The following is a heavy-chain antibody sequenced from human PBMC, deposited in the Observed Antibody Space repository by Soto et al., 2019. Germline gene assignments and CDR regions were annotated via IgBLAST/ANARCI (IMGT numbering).Heavy chain of an antibody. CDR1: GGSVNSGNYY. CDR3: ARVERGTATTVVDAFDI. CDR2: MSHSGGT. D-gene: IGHD1-1*01. V-gene: IGHV4-34*01. J-gene: IGHJ3*02. Sequence: QVQLQQWGAGLLKPSETLSLTCAVFGGSVNSGNYYWSWIRQPPGKGLEWIGEMSHSGGTHFNPALESLVTISVDTSKNQFSLKMSSVTAADTALYYCARVERGTATTVVDAFDIWGPGTMVTVSS.